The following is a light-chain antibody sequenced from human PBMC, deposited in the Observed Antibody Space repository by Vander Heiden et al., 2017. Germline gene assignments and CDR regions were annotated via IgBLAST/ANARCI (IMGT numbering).Light chain of an antibody. CDR3: SSYSSSSTPVV. CDR1: SRDVGAYNS. V-gene: IGLV2-14*03. Sequence: QSALTQPASVSGSPGQPVTISCTGPSRDVGAYNSVSWSQQHPGKAPKLMIYAVSKRPSGGSDRFSGSKSDNTASLTISGLQAEDEADYYCSSYSSSSTPVVFGGGTKVTVL. J-gene: IGLJ2*01. CDR2: AVS.